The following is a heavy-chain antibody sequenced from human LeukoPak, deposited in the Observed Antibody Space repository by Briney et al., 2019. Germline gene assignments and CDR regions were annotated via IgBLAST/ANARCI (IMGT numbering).Heavy chain of an antibody. V-gene: IGHV4-59*12. D-gene: IGHD3-10*01. J-gene: IGHJ4*02. CDR2: IYYSGST. Sequence: SETLSLTCTVSGGSISSYYWSWIRQPPGKGLEWIWYIYYSGSTYYNPSLKSRVTISVDTSKNQFSLKLSSVTAADTAVYYCARCINYYGSGSHIDYWGQGTLVTVSS. CDR3: ARCINYYGSGSHIDY. CDR1: GGSISSYY.